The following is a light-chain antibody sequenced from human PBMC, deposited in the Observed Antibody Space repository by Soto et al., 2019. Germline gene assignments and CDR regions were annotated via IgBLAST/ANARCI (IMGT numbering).Light chain of an antibody. V-gene: IGLV1-51*01. Sequence: QSALTQPPSVSAAPGQKVTISCSGSSSNIGNNYVSWYQQLPGTAPKLLICDNNNRPSGIPDRFSGSKSGTSATLGITGLQTGDEADYYCGTWDSSLSAVVFGGGTKLTVL. CDR2: DNN. CDR1: SSNIGNNY. J-gene: IGLJ2*01. CDR3: GTWDSSLSAVV.